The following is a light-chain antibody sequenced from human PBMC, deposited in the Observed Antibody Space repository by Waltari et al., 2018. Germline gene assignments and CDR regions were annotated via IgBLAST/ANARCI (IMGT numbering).Light chain of an antibody. V-gene: IGKV3-15*01. CDR2: GAS. Sequence: EILMTQSPATLSVSPGERATLSCRASQSVSSNLVWYQQRPGQAPRLLIYGASTRATGIPARFSGSGSGTEFTLTISSMQSEDFAVFYCQQYNNWPWTFGQGTKVEI. J-gene: IGKJ1*01. CDR1: QSVSSN. CDR3: QQYNNWPWT.